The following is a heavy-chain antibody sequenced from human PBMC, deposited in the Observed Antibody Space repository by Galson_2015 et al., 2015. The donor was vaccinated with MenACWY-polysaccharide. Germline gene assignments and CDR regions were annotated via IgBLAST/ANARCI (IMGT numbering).Heavy chain of an antibody. CDR1: GGSFNGYY. V-gene: IGHV4-34*01. Sequence: ETLSLTCAVSGGSFNGYYWSWIRQPPGKGLEWIGEINHSGGANYNPSLKSRVTISIDTSKNQFSLNLNSVTAADTAVYYCARPNGYRTSTSCYRIFNYWGQGTLLTVSS. CDR3: ARPNGYRTSTSCYRIFNY. CDR2: INHSGGA. D-gene: IGHD2-2*01. J-gene: IGHJ4*02.